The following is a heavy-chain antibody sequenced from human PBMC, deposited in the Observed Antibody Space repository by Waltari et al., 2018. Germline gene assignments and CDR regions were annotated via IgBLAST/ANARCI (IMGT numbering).Heavy chain of an antibody. Sequence: QVQLQQWGAGLLKPSETLSLTCAVYGGSFSGYYWSWIRKPPGKGLEWIGEINHSGRTNYNPSLKGRVTISVATSKNQFSLKLSSVTAADTAVYYCARGAIRGITIWRHWFDPWGQGTLVTVSS. CDR2: INHSGRT. CDR3: ARGAIRGITIWRHWFDP. CDR1: GGSFSGYY. V-gene: IGHV4-34*01. J-gene: IGHJ5*02. D-gene: IGHD3-3*01.